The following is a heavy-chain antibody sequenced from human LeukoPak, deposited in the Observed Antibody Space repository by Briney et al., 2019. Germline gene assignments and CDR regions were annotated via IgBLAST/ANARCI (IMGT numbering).Heavy chain of an antibody. Sequence: SETLSLTCTVSGGSISSSSYYWGWIRQPPGKGLEWIGRIDYSGSTYDNPALESRVTKCVDTSNNLFSLKMSSVTAADTAVYYCARPAEIGVGVDYWGQGTLVTVSS. D-gene: IGHD3-3*01. J-gene: IGHJ4*02. CDR3: ARPAEIGVGVDY. V-gene: IGHV4-39*01. CDR1: GGSISSSSYY. CDR2: IDYSGST.